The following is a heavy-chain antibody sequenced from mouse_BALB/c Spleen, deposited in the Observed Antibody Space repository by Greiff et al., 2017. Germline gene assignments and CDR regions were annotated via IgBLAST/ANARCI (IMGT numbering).Heavy chain of an antibody. V-gene: IGHV5-4*02. CDR1: GFTFSDYY. D-gene: IGHD1-1*01. J-gene: IGHJ4*01. CDR3: ARAFYYYGSSYNYYAMDY. CDR2: ISDGGSYT. Sequence: EVQRVESGGGLVKPGGSLKLSCAASGFTFSDYYMYWVRQTPEKRLEWVATISDGGSYTYYPDSVKGRFTISRDNAKNNLYLQMSSLKSEDTAMYYCARAFYYYGSSYNYYAMDYWGQGTSVTVSS.